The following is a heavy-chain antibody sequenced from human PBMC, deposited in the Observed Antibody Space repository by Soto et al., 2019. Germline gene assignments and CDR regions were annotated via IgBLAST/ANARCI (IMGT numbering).Heavy chain of an antibody. D-gene: IGHD3-3*01. V-gene: IGHV3-23*01. CDR3: AKGEAPTTTYYDFWSGLMGTNYFDY. Sequence: EVQLLESGGGLVQPGGSLRLSCAASGFTFSSYAMSWVRQAPGKGLEWVSAISGSGGSTYYADSVKGRFTISRDNSKNTLYLQMNSLIAEDTAVYYCAKGEAPTTTYYDFWSGLMGTNYFDYWCQGTLVTVSS. CDR2: ISGSGGST. J-gene: IGHJ4*02. CDR1: GFTFSSYA.